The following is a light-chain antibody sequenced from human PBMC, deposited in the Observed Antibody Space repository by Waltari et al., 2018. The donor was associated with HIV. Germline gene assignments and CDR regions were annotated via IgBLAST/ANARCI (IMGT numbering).Light chain of an antibody. J-gene: IGLJ3*02. Sequence: QSVLTQPPSPSGTPGQRVTISCSGSSCNIATNPVNWYQQHPGTAPQLLIFTNNQRPSGVPARFSGSKSGTSASLAISGLQSDDDADYYCATWDDSLNGWVFGGATRLTVL. V-gene: IGLV1-44*01. CDR3: ATWDDSLNGWV. CDR1: SCNIATNP. CDR2: TNN.